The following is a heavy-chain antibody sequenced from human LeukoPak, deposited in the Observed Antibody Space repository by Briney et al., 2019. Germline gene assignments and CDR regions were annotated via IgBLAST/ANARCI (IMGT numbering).Heavy chain of an antibody. CDR1: GFTFSSYS. J-gene: IGHJ4*02. D-gene: IGHD3-10*01. CDR2: ISSSSYI. Sequence: GGSLRLSCAASGFTFSSYSMNWVRQAPGKGLEWVSSISSSSYIYYADSVKGRFTISRDNAKNSLYLQMNSLRAEDTAVYYCARVTNPNFYGSGSYSHPFDYWGQGTLVTVSS. V-gene: IGHV3-21*01. CDR3: ARVTNPNFYGSGSYSHPFDY.